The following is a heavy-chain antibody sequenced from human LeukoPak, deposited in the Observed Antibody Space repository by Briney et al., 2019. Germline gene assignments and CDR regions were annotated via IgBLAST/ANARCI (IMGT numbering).Heavy chain of an antibody. J-gene: IGHJ6*02. CDR1: GFTVSSNY. D-gene: IGHD2-15*01. V-gene: IGHV3-21*01. CDR3: ARDAAVAATNAHYGMDV. Sequence: GGSLRLSCAASGFTVSSNYMSWVRQAPGKGLEWVSSISSSSSYIYYADSVKGRFTISRDNAKNSLYLQMNSLRAEDTGVYYCARDAAVAATNAHYGMDVWGQGTTVTVSS. CDR2: ISSSSSYI.